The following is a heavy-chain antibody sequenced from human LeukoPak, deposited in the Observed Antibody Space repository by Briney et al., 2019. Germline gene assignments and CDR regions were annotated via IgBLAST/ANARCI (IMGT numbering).Heavy chain of an antibody. CDR2: IYTDGST. CDR1: GFTFSSYW. Sequence: GGSLRLSCAASGFTFSSYWMSWVRQAPGKGLEWVSIIYTDGSTYYADSVEGRFTISRDSSKNTLYLQMNSLRAEDTAVYYCARVDYYDTSGYYFWGQGTLVTVS. D-gene: IGHD3-22*01. J-gene: IGHJ4*02. V-gene: IGHV3-53*01. CDR3: ARVDYYDTSGYYF.